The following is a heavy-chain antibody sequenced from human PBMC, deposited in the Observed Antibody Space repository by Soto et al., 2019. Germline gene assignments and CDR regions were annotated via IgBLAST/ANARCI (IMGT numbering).Heavy chain of an antibody. J-gene: IGHJ4*02. V-gene: IGHV1-69*10. CDR3: VRAAKRYFDY. CDR1: GGTYNTFA. Sequence: SVKVSCKASGGTYNTFAISWVRQAPGQGLEWMGGIIPVLGPAFYAQKFQGRVTITADKSTTTAYLELTSLRSEDAAVYYCVRAAKRYFDYWGQGTLVTVSS. CDR2: IIPVLGPA.